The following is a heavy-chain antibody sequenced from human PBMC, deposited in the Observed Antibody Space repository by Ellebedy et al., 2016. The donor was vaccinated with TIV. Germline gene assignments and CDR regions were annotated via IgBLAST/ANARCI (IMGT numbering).Heavy chain of an antibody. CDR1: GFTFSNYW. D-gene: IGHD6-19*01. CDR2: ISSDGSTT. V-gene: IGHV3-74*01. J-gene: IGHJ4*02. Sequence: GGSLRLXCTASGFTFSNYWMHWVRQVPGKGLVWVSSISSDGSTTGYADSVKGRFTISRDNAKNSLYLQMNSLRGGDTARYYCASQSSGWHLFDHWGQGTPVIVSS. CDR3: ASQSSGWHLFDH.